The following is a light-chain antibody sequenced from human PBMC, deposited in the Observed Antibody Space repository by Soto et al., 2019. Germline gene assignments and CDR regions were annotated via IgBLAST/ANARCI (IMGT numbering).Light chain of an antibody. CDR2: DAF. CDR3: QQRSNWPLT. Sequence: EIVLTQSPATLSLSPGERATLSCRASQSVSSYLAWYQQKPGQAPRLLIYDAFNRATGIPARFSGSGSGTDLTLIISSLEPEDFAVYYCQQRSNWPLTFGGGTKVDIK. J-gene: IGKJ4*01. V-gene: IGKV3-11*01. CDR1: QSVSSY.